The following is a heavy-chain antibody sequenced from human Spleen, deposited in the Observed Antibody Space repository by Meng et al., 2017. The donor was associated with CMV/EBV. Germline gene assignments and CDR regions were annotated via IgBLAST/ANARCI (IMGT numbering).Heavy chain of an antibody. CDR2: IIPIFGTA. D-gene: IGHD6-19*01. CDR3: VRVLPYRSYSSGWRVKYYFDY. V-gene: IGHV1-69*05. Sequence: SVTVSCKASGGTFSSYAISWVRQAPGQGLEWMGGIIPIFGTANYAQKFQGRVTITTDESTSTAYMELSSLRSEDTAVYYCVRVLPYRSYSSGWRVKYYFDYWGQGTLVTVSS. CDR1: GGTFSSYA. J-gene: IGHJ4*02.